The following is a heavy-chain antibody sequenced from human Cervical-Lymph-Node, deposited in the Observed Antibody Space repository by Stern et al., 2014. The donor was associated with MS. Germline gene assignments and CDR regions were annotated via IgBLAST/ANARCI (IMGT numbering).Heavy chain of an antibody. Sequence: EVQLVQSGAEVKKPGESLQISCKLSGYSFTIYYIAWVRQMPGKGLEWLGVIYPYGSDTTYSPSFQGQVTISADKSITTAYLQWSSLRASDTAMYYCARHVQGFDYWGQGTLVTVSS. CDR2: IYPYGSDT. CDR3: ARHVQGFDY. V-gene: IGHV5-51*01. CDR1: GYSFTIYY. J-gene: IGHJ4*02.